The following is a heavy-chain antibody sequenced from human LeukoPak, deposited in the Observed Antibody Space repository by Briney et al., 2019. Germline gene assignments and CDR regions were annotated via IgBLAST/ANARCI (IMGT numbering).Heavy chain of an antibody. CDR2: IIPIFGTA. V-gene: IGHV1-69*13. Sequence: SVKVSCKASGGTFSSYAISWVRQAPGQGLEWMGGIIPIFGTANYAQKFQGRVTITADESTSTAYMELSSLRSEDTAVYHCASPYCSGGSCYASWFDPWGQGTLVTVSS. CDR1: GGTFSSYA. CDR3: ASPYCSGGSCYASWFDP. D-gene: IGHD2-15*01. J-gene: IGHJ5*02.